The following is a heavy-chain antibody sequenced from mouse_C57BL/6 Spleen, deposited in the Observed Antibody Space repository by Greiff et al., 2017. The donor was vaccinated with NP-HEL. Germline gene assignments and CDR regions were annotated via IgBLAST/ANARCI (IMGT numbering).Heavy chain of an antibody. CDR3: ARRRDGYAWYFDY. V-gene: IGHV1-47*01. CDR2: FHPYNDDT. Sequence: VQLQQSGAELVKPGASVKLSCKASGYTFTTYSIEWVKQNHGKSLEWIGNFHPYNDDTKYNEKFKGKATLTVEKSSSTVYLELSRLTSDDSAVYYCARRRDGYAWYFDYWGQGTTLTVSS. J-gene: IGHJ2*01. D-gene: IGHD2-3*01. CDR1: GYTFTTYS.